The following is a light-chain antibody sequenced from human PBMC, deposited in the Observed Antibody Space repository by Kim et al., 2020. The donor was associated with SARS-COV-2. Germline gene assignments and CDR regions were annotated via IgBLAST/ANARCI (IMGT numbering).Light chain of an antibody. CDR3: HHHYDWPVT. Sequence: EIVLTQSPATLSLSPGERATLSCRASQSISTYLAWYQQKPGQAPRLLIYDASNRASGIPGRFSGSGSETDFTLTISSLEPEDFAVYYCHHHYDWPVTFGRGTKVDIK. CDR2: DAS. J-gene: IGKJ4*01. CDR1: QSISTY. V-gene: IGKV3-11*01.